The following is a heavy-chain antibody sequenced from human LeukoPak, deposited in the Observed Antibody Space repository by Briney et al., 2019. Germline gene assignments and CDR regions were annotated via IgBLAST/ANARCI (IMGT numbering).Heavy chain of an antibody. D-gene: IGHD1-1*01. CDR3: ARHHHHGWNDI. CDR2: IYYSGST. CDR1: GGSISSYY. Sequence: SETLSLTCTVSGGSISSYYWSWIRQPPGKGLEWIGYIYYSGSTNYNPSLKSRVTISVDKSKNQFSLKLSSVTAADTAVYYCARHHHHGWNDIWGQGTLVTVSS. J-gene: IGHJ1*01. V-gene: IGHV4-59*08.